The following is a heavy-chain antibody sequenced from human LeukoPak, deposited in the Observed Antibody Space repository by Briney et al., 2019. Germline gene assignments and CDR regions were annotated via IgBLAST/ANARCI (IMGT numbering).Heavy chain of an antibody. Sequence: GASVKVSCKASGYTFTGYYMHWVRQAPGQGLEWMGWINPNSGGTNYAQKFQGWVTMTRDTSISTAYMELSRLRSDDTAVYYCARDRSTTGTGWGMDVWGKGTTVTASS. D-gene: IGHD1-1*01. CDR2: INPNSGGT. J-gene: IGHJ6*04. CDR1: GYTFTGYY. CDR3: ARDRSTTGTGWGMDV. V-gene: IGHV1-2*04.